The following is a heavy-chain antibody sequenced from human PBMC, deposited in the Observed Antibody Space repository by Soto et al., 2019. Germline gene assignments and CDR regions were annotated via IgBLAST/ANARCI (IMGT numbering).Heavy chain of an antibody. V-gene: IGHV2-5*02. D-gene: IGHD3-10*01. J-gene: IGHJ3*02. CDR1: GFSLITTGAG. CDR3: ARRQSIMIRGANAFDI. Sequence: QITLKESGPTLVQPTQTLTLTCSFSGFSLITTGAGVGWIRQPPGKAPEWLALIYWDGEKRHSPALKSRLTITKDSSKNQVVLTMTNMDPVDTATYYCARRQSIMIRGANAFDIWGQGTFLSVSS. CDR2: IYWDGEK.